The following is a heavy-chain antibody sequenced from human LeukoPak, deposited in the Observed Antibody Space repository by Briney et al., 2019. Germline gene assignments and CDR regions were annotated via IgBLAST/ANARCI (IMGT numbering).Heavy chain of an antibody. V-gene: IGHV3-33*03. J-gene: IGHJ4*02. Sequence: QPGRSLRLSCAASGFTFSTYNMHWVRQAPGKGLEWVALMLSDGSNKYHADSVKGRFTISRDNSKNSLHLQMNSLRTGETAFYYCAKDTHYYDSSGYGYFDYWGQGTLVTVSS. CDR1: GFTFSTYN. D-gene: IGHD3-22*01. CDR3: AKDTHYYDSSGYGYFDY. CDR2: MLSDGSNK.